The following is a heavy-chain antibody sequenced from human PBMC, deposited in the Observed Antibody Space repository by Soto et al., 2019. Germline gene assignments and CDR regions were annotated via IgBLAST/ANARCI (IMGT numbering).Heavy chain of an antibody. D-gene: IGHD6-19*01. V-gene: IGHV3-15*01. J-gene: IGHJ6*03. Sequence: GGSLRLSCAASGFTFSNAWMSWVRQAPGKGLEWVGRIKSKTDGGTTDYAAPVKGRFTISRDDSKNTLYLQMNSLKTEDTAVYYCTTDVGYSSGWYVHTAYYYYYMDVWGKGTTVTVSS. CDR1: GFTFSNAW. CDR2: IKSKTDGGTT. CDR3: TTDVGYSSGWYVHTAYYYYYMDV.